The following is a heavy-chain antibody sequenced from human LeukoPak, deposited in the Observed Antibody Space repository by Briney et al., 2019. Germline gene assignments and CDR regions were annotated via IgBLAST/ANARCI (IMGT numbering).Heavy chain of an antibody. CDR1: GYTFTSYY. J-gene: IGHJ4*02. CDR3: ARGNNYRSDC. D-gene: IGHD3-10*01. CDR2: INLSSGGT. V-gene: IGHV1-2*06. Sequence: ASVKVSCKASGYTFTSYYMHWVRQAPGQGLEWMGRINLSSGGTNYAQKFQGRVTMTRDTSISTAYIDLSSLRSDDTAVYYCARGNNYRSDCWGQGTLVTVSS.